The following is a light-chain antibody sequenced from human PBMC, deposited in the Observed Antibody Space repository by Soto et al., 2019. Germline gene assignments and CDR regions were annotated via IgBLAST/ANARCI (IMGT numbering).Light chain of an antibody. CDR3: SSYTSSSTYV. V-gene: IGLV2-14*01. CDR2: EVS. Sequence: QSVLTQPASVSGSPGQSITISCTGTSSDGGGYNYVSWYQQHPGKAPKLMIFEVSNRPSGVSNRFSGSKSGNTASLTISGLQAEDEADYYCSSYTSSSTYVFGTG. CDR1: SSDGGGYNY. J-gene: IGLJ1*01.